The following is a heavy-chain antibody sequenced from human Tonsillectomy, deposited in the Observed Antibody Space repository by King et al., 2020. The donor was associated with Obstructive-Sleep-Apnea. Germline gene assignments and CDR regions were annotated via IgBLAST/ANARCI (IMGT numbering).Heavy chain of an antibody. CDR3: ARGGMYYYGSGSYHWFDP. CDR2: ISAYNGNT. CDR1: GYTFTSYG. D-gene: IGHD3-10*01. Sequence: VQLVESGAEVKKPGASVKVSCKASGYTFTSYGISWVRQAPGQGLEWMGWISAYNGNTNYAQKLQGRVTMTTEKSTSTAYMELRGLRSDDTAVYYCARGGMYYYGSGSYHWFDPWGQGTLVTVSS. J-gene: IGHJ5*02. V-gene: IGHV1-18*01.